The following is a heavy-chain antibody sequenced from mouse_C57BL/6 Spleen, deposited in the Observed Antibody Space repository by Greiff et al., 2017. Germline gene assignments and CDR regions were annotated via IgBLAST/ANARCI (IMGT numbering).Heavy chain of an antibody. CDR1: GYAFSSYW. CDR3: ARPDYYGSSYGDY. CDR2: IYPGDGDT. D-gene: IGHD1-1*01. J-gene: IGHJ2*01. Sequence: QVQLKQSGAELVKPGASVKISCKASGYAFSSYWMNWVKQRPGKGLEWIGQIYPGDGDTNYNGKFKGKATLTADKSSSTAYMQLSSLTSEDSAVYFCARPDYYGSSYGDYWGQGTTLTVSS. V-gene: IGHV1-80*01.